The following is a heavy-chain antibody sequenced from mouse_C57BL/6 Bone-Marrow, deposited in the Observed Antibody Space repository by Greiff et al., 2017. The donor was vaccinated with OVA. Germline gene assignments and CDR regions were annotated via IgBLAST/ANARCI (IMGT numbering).Heavy chain of an antibody. D-gene: IGHD2-2*01. CDR1: GYTFTDYE. CDR2: IDPETGVT. J-gene: IGHJ4*01. Sequence: VQLQQSGAELVRPGASVTLSCKASGYTFTDYEMHWVKQTPVHGLEWIGAIDPETGVTTYNQKFKGKARLTADKSSSTAYMELRSLTSEDSAVYYCTRCSMVPYAMDYWGQGTSVTVSA. V-gene: IGHV1-15*01. CDR3: TRCSMVPYAMDY.